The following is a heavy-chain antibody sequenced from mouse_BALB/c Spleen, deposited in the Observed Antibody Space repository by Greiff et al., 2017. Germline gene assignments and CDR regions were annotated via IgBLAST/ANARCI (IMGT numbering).Heavy chain of an antibody. D-gene: IGHD1-1*01. Sequence: VQLQQSGPGLVQPSQSLSITCTVSGFSLTSYGVHWVRQSPGKGLEWLGVIWSGGSTDYNAAFISRLSISKDNSKGQVFFKMNSLQANDTAIYYCARGVYYYGSSYGHWYFDVWGAGTTVTVSS. CDR3: ARGVYYYGSSYGHWYFDV. V-gene: IGHV2-2*02. CDR2: IWSGGST. CDR1: GFSLTSYG. J-gene: IGHJ1*01.